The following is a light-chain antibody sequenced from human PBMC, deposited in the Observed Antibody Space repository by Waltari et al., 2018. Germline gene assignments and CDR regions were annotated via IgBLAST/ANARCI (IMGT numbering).Light chain of an antibody. J-gene: IGLJ1*01. CDR2: DVS. V-gene: IGLV2-8*01. CDR3: NSYAGSNNFPFV. CDR1: SSDVGGYNY. Sequence: QSALTQPPSASGSPGQSVTISCTGTSSDVGGYNYVSWYQHHPGKAPKRMIYDVSKRPSGVPDRFSGSKSGNTASLTVSGLQAEDEADYYCNSYAGSNNFPFVFGTGTKVTVL.